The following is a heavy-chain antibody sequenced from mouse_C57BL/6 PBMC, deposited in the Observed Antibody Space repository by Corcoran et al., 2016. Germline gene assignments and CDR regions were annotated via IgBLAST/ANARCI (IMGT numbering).Heavy chain of an antibody. CDR1: GYTFTDYY. CDR2: INPNNGGT. J-gene: IGHJ3*01. V-gene: IGHV1-26*01. Sequence: EVQLQQSGPELVKPGASVKISCKASGYTFTDYYMNWVKQSHGKSLEWIGDINPNNGGTSYNQKFKGKATLTVDKSSSTAYMELRSLTSEDSAVYYCARDGDYDVVEAYWGQGTLVTVAA. CDR3: ARDGDYDVVEAY. D-gene: IGHD2-4*01.